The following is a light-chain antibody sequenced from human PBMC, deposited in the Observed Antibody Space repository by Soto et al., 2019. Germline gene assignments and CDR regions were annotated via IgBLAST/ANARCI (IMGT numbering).Light chain of an antibody. V-gene: IGKV1-39*01. CDR3: QQSSTTPLT. Sequence: DIQMTQSPSSLSASVGDRVTITCRASQTISRSLNWYQHKPGTAPRVLIYDAYTLSSGVPSRFSGSGSGTDFTLTISSLQPEDFATYYCQQSSTTPLTFGGGTKVDIK. CDR2: DAY. CDR1: QTISRS. J-gene: IGKJ4*01.